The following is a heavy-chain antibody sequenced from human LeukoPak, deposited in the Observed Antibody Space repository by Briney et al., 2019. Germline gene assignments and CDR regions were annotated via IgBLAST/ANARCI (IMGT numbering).Heavy chain of an antibody. CDR1: GFTFSSYS. CDR2: ISSSSSYI. Sequence: GGSLRLSCAASGFTFSSYSMNWVRQAPGKGLEWVSSISSSSSYIYYADSVKGRFTISRDNAKNSLYLQMNSLRAEDTAVYYCARAYYDSSGYTCGVDYWGQGTLVTVSS. CDR3: ARAYYDSSGYTCGVDY. D-gene: IGHD3-22*01. J-gene: IGHJ4*02. V-gene: IGHV3-21*01.